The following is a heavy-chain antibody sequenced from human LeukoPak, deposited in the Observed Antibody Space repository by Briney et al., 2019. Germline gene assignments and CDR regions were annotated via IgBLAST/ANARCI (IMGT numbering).Heavy chain of an antibody. V-gene: IGHV1-8*01. Sequence: GASVKVSCKASGYTFTSYDINWVRLATGQGLEWMGWMNPNSGNTGYAQKFQGRVTMTRNTSISTAYMELSSLRPEDTAVYYRARGSSSWIPYYYYMDVWGKGTTVTVSS. D-gene: IGHD6-13*01. CDR1: GYTFTSYD. J-gene: IGHJ6*03. CDR3: ARGSSSWIPYYYYMDV. CDR2: MNPNSGNT.